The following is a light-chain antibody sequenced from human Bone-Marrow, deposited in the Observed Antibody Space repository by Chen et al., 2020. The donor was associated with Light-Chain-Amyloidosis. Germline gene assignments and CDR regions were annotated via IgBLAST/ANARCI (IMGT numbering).Light chain of an antibody. V-gene: IGLV3-25*03. Sequence: SYELTQPPSVSVSPGQTARLTCSGDDLPTKYAYWYQQKPGQAPVLVIHSDTERPSGISERFSGSSSGTTATLTISGVQAEDEAAYHCQSADSSGTYEVIFGGGTKLTVL. CDR3: QSADSSGTYEVI. J-gene: IGLJ2*01. CDR1: DLPTKY. CDR2: SDT.